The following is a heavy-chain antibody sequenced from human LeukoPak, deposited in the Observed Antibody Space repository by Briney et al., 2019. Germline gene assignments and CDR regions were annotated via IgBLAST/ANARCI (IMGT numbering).Heavy chain of an antibody. CDR1: GFTVSSNY. J-gene: IGHJ6*03. CDR2: TYSNGRT. V-gene: IGHV3-53*01. D-gene: IGHD3-10*01. CDR3: ARVLSGRGSLYDYYYYMDV. Sequence: QAGGSLRLSCAASGFTVSSNYMSWVRQAPGKGLEWVSVTYSNGRTYYADSVKGRFTISRDISKNTLYLQMNSLGAEDTAVYYCARVLSGRGSLYDYYYYMDVWGKGTTVTISS.